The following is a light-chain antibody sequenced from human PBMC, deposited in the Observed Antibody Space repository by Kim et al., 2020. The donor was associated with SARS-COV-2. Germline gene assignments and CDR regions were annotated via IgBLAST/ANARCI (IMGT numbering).Light chain of an antibody. CDR1: QDVSIY. Sequence: DIQMTQSPSSLSASVGDRVTITCQASQDVSIYLNWYRQKPGKAPELLIYGASNLETGVPSRFSGSGSGTDFSFTINSLQPEDIATYYCQHYGDLPITFGQGTRLEIK. V-gene: IGKV1-33*01. CDR3: QHYGDLPIT. CDR2: GAS. J-gene: IGKJ5*01.